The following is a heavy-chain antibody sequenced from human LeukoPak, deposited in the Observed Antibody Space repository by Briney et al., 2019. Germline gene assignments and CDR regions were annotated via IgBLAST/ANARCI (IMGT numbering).Heavy chain of an antibody. Sequence: GGSLRLSCAASGFTFSNYWMHWVRQAPGKGLVWVSRINSDGSNTNYADSVKGRFTISRDNAKNTLYLQMNSLRVEDTAVYYCARDIHSVAFDIWGQGTMVTVSS. CDR1: GFTFSNYW. CDR3: ARDIHSVAFDI. CDR2: INSDGSNT. J-gene: IGHJ3*02. V-gene: IGHV3-74*01.